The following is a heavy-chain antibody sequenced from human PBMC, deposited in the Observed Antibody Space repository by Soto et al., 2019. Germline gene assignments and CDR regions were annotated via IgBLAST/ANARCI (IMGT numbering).Heavy chain of an antibody. CDR3: AREGLPGYSSSWYGGDYFDY. Sequence: QVQLVESGGGVVQPGRSLRLSCAASGFTFSSYGMHWVRQAPGKGLEWVAVIWYDGSNKYYADSVKGRFTISRDNSKNTLYLQMNSLRAEDTAVYYCAREGLPGYSSSWYGGDYFDYWGQGTLVTVSS. CDR2: IWYDGSNK. D-gene: IGHD6-13*01. J-gene: IGHJ4*02. V-gene: IGHV3-33*01. CDR1: GFTFSSYG.